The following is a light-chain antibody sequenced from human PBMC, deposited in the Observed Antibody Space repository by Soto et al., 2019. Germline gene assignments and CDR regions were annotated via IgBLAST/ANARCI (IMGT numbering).Light chain of an antibody. CDR1: QSVSSY. V-gene: IGKV3-11*01. CDR2: DAS. Sequence: DIVLTRSPATRAWSAGATASLSCRASQSVSSYLAWYQQKPGQAPRLLIYDASNRATGIPARFSGSGSGTDFTLTISSLEPEDFAVYYCQQRRNWPPTFGLGTKVDIK. CDR3: QQRRNWPPT. J-gene: IGKJ3*01.